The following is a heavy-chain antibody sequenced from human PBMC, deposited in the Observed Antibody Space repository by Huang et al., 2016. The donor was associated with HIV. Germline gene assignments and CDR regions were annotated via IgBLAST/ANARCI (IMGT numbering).Heavy chain of an antibody. V-gene: IGHV4-34*01. CDR1: DASFDGYF. CDR2: IKDRMER. CDR3: AKRGRGRSGYGYIGYFDA. D-gene: IGHD5-12*01. Sequence: QVRLNQWGAGLLKPAETLSLTCAVSDASFDGYFWTWIRQSPGQGLEWIGEIKDRMERNFHPACGSLLRLTVDTSKKQFSLGLRSVTAADTGVYFCAKRGRGRSGYGYIGYFDAWAQGSLVTV. J-gene: IGHJ5*02.